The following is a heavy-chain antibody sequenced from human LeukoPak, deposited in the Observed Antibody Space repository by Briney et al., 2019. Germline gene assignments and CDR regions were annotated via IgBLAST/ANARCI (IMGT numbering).Heavy chain of an antibody. Sequence: GGSLRLSCAASKFNFAMSWVRQTADKRLEWVSAISGSGDATFYTDSVKGRFTISRDNSKNTLYLQMNNLRVEDTAVYYCAKGHFASSSFFDYWGQGTLVTVSS. V-gene: IGHV3-23*01. CDR1: KFNFA. CDR3: AKGHFASSSFFDY. CDR2: ISGSGDAT. J-gene: IGHJ4*02. D-gene: IGHD6-6*01.